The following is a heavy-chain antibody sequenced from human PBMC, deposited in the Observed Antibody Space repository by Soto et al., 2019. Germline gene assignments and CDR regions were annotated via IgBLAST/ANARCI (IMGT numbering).Heavy chain of an antibody. Sequence: GGSLRLSCAASGFTVSSNYMSWVRQAPGKGLEWVSVIYSGGSTYYADSVKGRFTISRDNSKNTLYLQMNSLRAEDTAVYYCARVASGVVIPNYYYGMDVWGQGTTVTVSS. CDR2: IYSGGST. J-gene: IGHJ6*02. D-gene: IGHD3-3*01. CDR1: GFTVSSNY. CDR3: ARVASGVVIPNYYYGMDV. V-gene: IGHV3-53*01.